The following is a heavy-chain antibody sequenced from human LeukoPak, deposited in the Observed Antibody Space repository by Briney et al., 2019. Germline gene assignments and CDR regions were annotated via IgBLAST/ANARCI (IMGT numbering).Heavy chain of an antibody. CDR3: ARGRGYSYGYRY. V-gene: IGHV1-8*03. Sequence: ASVKVSCKASGYTFTSYGISWVRQAPGQGLEWMGWMNPNSGNTGYAQKFQGRVTITRNTSISTAYMELSSLRSEDTAVYYCARGRGYSYGYRYWGQGTLATVSS. J-gene: IGHJ4*02. D-gene: IGHD5-18*01. CDR2: MNPNSGNT. CDR1: GYTFTSYG.